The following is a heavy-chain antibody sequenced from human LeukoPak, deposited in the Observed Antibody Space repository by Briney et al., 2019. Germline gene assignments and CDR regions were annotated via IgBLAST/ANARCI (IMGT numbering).Heavy chain of an antibody. J-gene: IGHJ4*02. CDR3: ARDLNYYDSSGYNMP. CDR2: INSDGSST. Sequence: SGGSMRLSCAASGFTFSSYWMHWVRQAPGKGLVWVSRINSDGSSTSYADSVKGRFTISRDNAKNTLYLQMNSLRAEDTAVYYCARDLNYYDSSGYNMPWGQGTLVTVSS. D-gene: IGHD3-22*01. V-gene: IGHV3-74*01. CDR1: GFTFSSYW.